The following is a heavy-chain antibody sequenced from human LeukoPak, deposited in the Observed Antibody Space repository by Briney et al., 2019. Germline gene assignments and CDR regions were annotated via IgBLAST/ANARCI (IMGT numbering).Heavy chain of an antibody. J-gene: IGHJ4*02. V-gene: IGHV3-48*03. CDR3: ARGPSGYHNT. Sequence: PGGSLRLSCTVSGFTFSSYEMNWVRQAPGKGLEWVSYISSSGSATYFADSVKGRFTISRDNAKNSLYLQMNSLRAEDTAVYYCARGPSGYHNTGGQGTLVTVSS. CDR1: GFTFSSYE. CDR2: ISSSGSAT. D-gene: IGHD5-12*01.